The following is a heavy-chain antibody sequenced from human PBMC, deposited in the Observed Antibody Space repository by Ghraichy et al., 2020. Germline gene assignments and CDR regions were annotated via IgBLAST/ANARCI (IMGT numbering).Heavy chain of an antibody. CDR3: ARVGNNESSGTSFFDY. D-gene: IGHD3-22*01. J-gene: IGHJ4*02. Sequence: SETLSLTCTVSGGSISSGDYYWSWIRQPPGKGLEWIGYIHHSGGTYYNPSLKSRVIISVDKSKNQFSLKVSAVTAADTAVYYCARVGNNESSGTSFFDYWGQGTLVTVSS. V-gene: IGHV4-30-4*01. CDR2: IHHSGGT. CDR1: GGSISSGDYY.